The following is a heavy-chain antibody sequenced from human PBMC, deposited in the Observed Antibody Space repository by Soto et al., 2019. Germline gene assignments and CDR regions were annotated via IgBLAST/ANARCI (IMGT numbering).Heavy chain of an antibody. V-gene: IGHV3-30*03. D-gene: IGHD2-21*01. Sequence: GGSLRLSCAASGFTFSSYSMNWVRQAPGKGLEWVAAMSLDGTSRYFADSVKGRFTISRDTSKNTWSLQMNSLGPEDSAFYHRTRGRSVIANNDFEHWGQGTQVTVSS. J-gene: IGHJ4*02. CDR3: TRGRSVIANNDFEH. CDR1: GFTFSSYS. CDR2: MSLDGTSR.